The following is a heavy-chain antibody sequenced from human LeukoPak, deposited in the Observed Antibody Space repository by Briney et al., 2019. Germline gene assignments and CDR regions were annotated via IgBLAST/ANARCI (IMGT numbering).Heavy chain of an antibody. CDR3: ARDKQLGYCSGGSCYYDAFDI. D-gene: IGHD2-15*01. V-gene: IGHV3-30*04. CDR2: ILYDGSNK. CDR1: GFTFSSYA. Sequence: GRSLRLSCAASGFTFSSYAMHWVRQAPGKGLEWVAVILYDGSNKYYADSVKGRFTISRDNSKNTLYLQMNSPRAEDTAVYYCARDKQLGYCSGGSCYYDAFDIWGQGTMVTVSS. J-gene: IGHJ3*02.